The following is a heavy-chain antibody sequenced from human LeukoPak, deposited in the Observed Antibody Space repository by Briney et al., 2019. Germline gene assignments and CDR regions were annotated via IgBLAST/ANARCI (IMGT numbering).Heavy chain of an antibody. CDR3: ARDSYGSLFDY. J-gene: IGHJ4*02. V-gene: IGHV4-39*07. D-gene: IGHD5-18*01. Sequence: SETLSLTCTVSGDSISSSNYYWGWIRQPPGKGLEWIGSIYYSRGTYYNPSLKSRVTMSVDTSKNQFSLKLSSVTAADTAVYYCARDSYGSLFDYWGQGTLVTVSS. CDR1: GDSISSSNYY. CDR2: IYYSRGT.